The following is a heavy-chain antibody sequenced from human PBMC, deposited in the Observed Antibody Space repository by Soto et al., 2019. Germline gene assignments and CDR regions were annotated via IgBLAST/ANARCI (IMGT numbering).Heavy chain of an antibody. Sequence: ASVKVSCKASGGTFSSYTISWVRQAPGQGLEWMGRIIPILGIANYAQKFQGRVTITADKSTSTAYMELSSLRSEDTAVYYCARGVPGGFSLFDYWGQGTLVTVSS. D-gene: IGHD3-16*01. CDR3: ARGVPGGFSLFDY. V-gene: IGHV1-69*02. CDR2: IIPILGIA. J-gene: IGHJ4*02. CDR1: GGTFSSYT.